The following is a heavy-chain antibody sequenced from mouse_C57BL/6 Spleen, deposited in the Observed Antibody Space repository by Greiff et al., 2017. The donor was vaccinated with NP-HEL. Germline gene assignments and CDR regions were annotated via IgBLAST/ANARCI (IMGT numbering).Heavy chain of an antibody. D-gene: IGHD4-1*01. Sequence: EVQLQQSGAELVRPGASVKLSCTASGFNIKDYYMHWVKQRPEQGLEWIGRIDPEDGDTEYAPKFQGKATMTADTSSNTAYLHLSSLTSEDTAGYYCTKGLLLGRGDFDVWGTGTTVTVSS. CDR1: GFNIKDYY. V-gene: IGHV14-1*01. J-gene: IGHJ1*03. CDR3: TKGLLLGRGDFDV. CDR2: IDPEDGDT.